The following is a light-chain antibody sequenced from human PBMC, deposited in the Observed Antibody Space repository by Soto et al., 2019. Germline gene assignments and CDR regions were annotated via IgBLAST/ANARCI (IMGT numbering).Light chain of an antibody. CDR2: DAP. CDR1: QSISSW. J-gene: IGKJ4*01. V-gene: IGKV1-5*01. Sequence: DIQMTQSPSTLYASVGDRVTITCRASQSISSWLAWYQQKPGKAPKLLIYDAPSLESGVPSRFSGSGSGTEFTLTISSLQPDDFATYYCQQYNSYSPLTFGGGTKVEIK. CDR3: QQYNSYSPLT.